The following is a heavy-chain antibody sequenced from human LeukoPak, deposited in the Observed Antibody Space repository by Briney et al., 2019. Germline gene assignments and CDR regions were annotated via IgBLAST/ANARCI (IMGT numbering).Heavy chain of an antibody. Sequence: ASVKVSCKASGYTFTGYGISWVRQAPGQGLEWMGWISAYNGNTNYAQKLQGRVTMTTDTSTSTAYMELRSLRSDDTAVYYCARAPPYSSSWYWFDPWGQGTLVTVSS. CDR3: ARAPPYSSSWYWFDP. D-gene: IGHD6-13*01. CDR1: GYTFTGYG. J-gene: IGHJ5*02. CDR2: ISAYNGNT. V-gene: IGHV1-18*01.